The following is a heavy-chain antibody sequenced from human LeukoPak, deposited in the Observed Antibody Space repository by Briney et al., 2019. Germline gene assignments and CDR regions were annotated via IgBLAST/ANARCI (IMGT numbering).Heavy chain of an antibody. CDR3: ARGGSSGPEGWFDP. V-gene: IGHV1-18*01. Sequence: ASVKVSCKASGYTFTNYGITWVRQALGQGLEWMGWISPYNGNTKYAQKVQGRVTITTDTSTSTAYMELRSLRSDDTAVYYCARGGSSGPEGWFDPWAQGTLVTVSS. CDR1: GYTFTNYG. J-gene: IGHJ5*02. D-gene: IGHD6-19*01. CDR2: ISPYNGNT.